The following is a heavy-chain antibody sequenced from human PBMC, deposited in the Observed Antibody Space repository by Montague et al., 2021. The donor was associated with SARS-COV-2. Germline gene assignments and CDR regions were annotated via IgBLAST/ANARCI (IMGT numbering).Heavy chain of an antibody. CDR3: ARVAYDFWSGLSWGAFDI. D-gene: IGHD3-3*01. J-gene: IGHJ3*02. CDR1: GFTFSSYE. CDR2: ISSSGSTI. V-gene: IGHV3-48*03. Sequence: SRRLSLSASGFTFSSYEMNWVRQAPGKGLEWVSYISSSGSTIYYADSVKGRFTISRDNAKDSLYLQMNSLRAEDTAVYYCARVAYDFWSGLSWGAFDIWGQGTMVTVSS.